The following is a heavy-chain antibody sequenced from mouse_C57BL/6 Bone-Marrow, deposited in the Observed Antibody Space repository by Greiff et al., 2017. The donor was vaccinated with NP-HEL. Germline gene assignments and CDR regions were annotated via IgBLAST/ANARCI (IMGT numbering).Heavy chain of an antibody. CDR3: TRVPFLFAMDY. CDR1: GFTFSSYA. V-gene: IGHV5-9-1*02. CDR2: ISSGGDYI. D-gene: IGHD6-1*01. J-gene: IGHJ4*01. Sequence: EVKLVESGEGLVKPGGSLKLSCAASGFTFSSYAMSWVRQTPEKRLEWVAYISSGGDYIYYADTVKGRFTISRDNARNTLYLQMSSLKSEDTAMYYCTRVPFLFAMDYWGQGTSVTVSS.